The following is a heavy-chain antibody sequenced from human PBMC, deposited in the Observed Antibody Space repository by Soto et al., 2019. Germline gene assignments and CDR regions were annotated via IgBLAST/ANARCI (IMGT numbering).Heavy chain of an antibody. J-gene: IGHJ4*02. CDR2: INPILSMS. CDR1: GDTFSFYS. CDR3: ASSYGSGYRAFDY. D-gene: IGHD3-10*01. V-gene: IGHV1-69*02. Sequence: QVQLVQSGAEVRKPGSSVKVSCKASGDTFSFYSINWVRQAPGLGLEWMGRINPILSMSNYAQRFQGRVTMTADKSTSPASMELSGMRSEDTAIYYCASSYGSGYRAFDYWGQGALVTVSS.